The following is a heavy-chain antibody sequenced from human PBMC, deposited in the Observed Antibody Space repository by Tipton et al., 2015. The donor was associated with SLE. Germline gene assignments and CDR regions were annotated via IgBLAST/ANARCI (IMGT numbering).Heavy chain of an antibody. CDR3: AGSGSLDY. CDR1: GFTFSSYG. Sequence: SLRLSCAASGFTFSSYGLNWVRQAPGQGLQWVSSFSSSGSYIYYADSVKGRFTISRDNAKNSLYLQMNSLRAEDTAVYYCAGSGSLDYWGQGTLVTVSS. V-gene: IGHV3-21*01. D-gene: IGHD1-26*01. CDR2: FSSSGSYI. J-gene: IGHJ4*02.